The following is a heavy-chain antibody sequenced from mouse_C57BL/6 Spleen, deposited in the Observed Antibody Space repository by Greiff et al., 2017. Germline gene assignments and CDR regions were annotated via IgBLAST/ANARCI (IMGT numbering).Heavy chain of an antibody. Sequence: QVQLQQSGAELVKPGASVKISCKASGSAFSSYWMNWVKQRPGKGLEWIGQIYPGDGDTNYNGKFKGKATLTADTSSSTAYMQLSSLTSEDSAVYFCARYYYGSTYYAMDYWGQGTSVTVSS. V-gene: IGHV1-80*01. J-gene: IGHJ4*01. CDR3: ARYYYGSTYYAMDY. CDR1: GSAFSSYW. CDR2: IYPGDGDT. D-gene: IGHD1-1*01.